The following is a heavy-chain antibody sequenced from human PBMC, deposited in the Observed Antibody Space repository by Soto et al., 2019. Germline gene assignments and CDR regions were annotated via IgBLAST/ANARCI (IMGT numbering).Heavy chain of an antibody. CDR2: INAGNGNT. CDR1: GFTFSTYA. CDR3: ARDVAATAILDY. V-gene: IGHV1-3*01. D-gene: IGHD2-2*02. Sequence: QVQLVQSGAEVKRPGASVKVSCKASGFTFSTYAMHWVRQAPGQSLEWMGWINAGNGNTKYSQKFQDRVTLTRDTSASTAYMELSSLTSEDTAVYYCARDVAATAILDYWGQGTLVTVSS. J-gene: IGHJ4*02.